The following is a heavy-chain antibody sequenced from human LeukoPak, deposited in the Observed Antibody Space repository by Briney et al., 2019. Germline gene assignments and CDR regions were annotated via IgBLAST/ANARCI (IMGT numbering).Heavy chain of an antibody. J-gene: IGHJ4*02. CDR1: GFTFSSYW. Sequence: GGSLRLSCAASGFTFSSYWMSWVRQAPGKGLEWVATIEQDGSEKYYMDSVKGRFIISRDNAKNSLYLQMNSLRGEDTAVYYCARGPSGYHNTGGQGTLVTVSS. V-gene: IGHV3-7*01. CDR2: IEQDGSEK. CDR3: ARGPSGYHNT. D-gene: IGHD5-12*01.